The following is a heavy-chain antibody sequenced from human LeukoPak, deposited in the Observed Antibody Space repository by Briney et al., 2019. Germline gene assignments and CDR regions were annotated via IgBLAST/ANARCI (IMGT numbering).Heavy chain of an antibody. J-gene: IGHJ4*02. V-gene: IGHV3-23*01. CDR3: AKRSSISSGYFDF. CDR2: ITGSGAST. CDR1: GFTFSSYA. D-gene: IGHD3-22*01. Sequence: GGSLRLSCAASGFTFSSYAMTWVRQAPGKGLEWVSAITGSGASTNYADSVKGRFTISRDNSKNTIYLQMNSLRAEGTAKYYCAKRSSISSGYFDFWGRGTLVTVSS.